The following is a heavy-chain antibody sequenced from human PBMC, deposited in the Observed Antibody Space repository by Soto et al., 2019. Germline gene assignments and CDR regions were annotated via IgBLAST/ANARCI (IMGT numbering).Heavy chain of an antibody. D-gene: IGHD5-12*01. CDR3: ARSNGYDFDAFDI. CDR2: ISSSSSYI. V-gene: IGHV3-21*01. CDR1: GFTFSSYS. Sequence: GGSLRLSCAASGFTFSSYSMNWVRQAPGKGLEWVSSISSSSSYIYYADSVKGRFTISRDNAKNSLYLQMNSLRAEDTAVYYCARSNGYDFDAFDIWGQGTMVTVSS. J-gene: IGHJ3*02.